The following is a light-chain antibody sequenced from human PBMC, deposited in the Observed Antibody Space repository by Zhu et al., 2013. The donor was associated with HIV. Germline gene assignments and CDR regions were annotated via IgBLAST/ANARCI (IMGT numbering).Light chain of an antibody. Sequence: EIVMTQSPATLSVSPGERVTLSCRASQSVSSNLAWYQQKPGQAPRLLIYGASTRATGIPARFSGSGSGTQFTLTISSLQSEDFATYYCQQYYTYPRTFGQGTKVEVK. CDR3: QQYYTYPRT. CDR2: GAS. CDR1: QSVSSN. V-gene: IGKV3-15*01. J-gene: IGKJ1*01.